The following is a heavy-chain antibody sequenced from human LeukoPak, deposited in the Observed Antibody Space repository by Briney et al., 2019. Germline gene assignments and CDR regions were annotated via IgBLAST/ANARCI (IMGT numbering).Heavy chain of an antibody. CDR3: ARRRKSSSSSSGWFDP. Sequence: GESLKISCKGSGFTFTNYWIAWVRQMPGKGLEWMGIISPGDSDTRYSTSFQGQVTISADKSIITAYLQWSSLRASDTAMYYCARRRKSSSSSSGWFDPWGQGTLVTVSS. J-gene: IGHJ5*02. CDR1: GFTFTNYW. V-gene: IGHV5-51*01. D-gene: IGHD6-6*01. CDR2: ISPGDSDT.